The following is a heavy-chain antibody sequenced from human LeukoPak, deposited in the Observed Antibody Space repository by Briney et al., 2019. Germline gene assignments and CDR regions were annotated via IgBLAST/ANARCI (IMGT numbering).Heavy chain of an antibody. CDR1: GFTVSSNY. D-gene: IGHD3-10*02. CDR3: ARVFPPNWFDP. V-gene: IGHV3-66*01. Sequence: GGSLRLSCAASGFTVSSNYMSWVRQAPGKGLEWVSIIYSGGGAYYADSVKGRFTISRDNSRNTLFLQMNSLRAEDTAMYYCARVFPPNWFDPWGQGTLVTVSS. J-gene: IGHJ5*02. CDR2: IYSGGGA.